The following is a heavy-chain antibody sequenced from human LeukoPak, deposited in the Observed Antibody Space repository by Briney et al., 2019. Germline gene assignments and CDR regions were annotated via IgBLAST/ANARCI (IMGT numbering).Heavy chain of an antibody. CDR3: ARDGGVEGSTTWFDP. J-gene: IGHJ5*02. CDR2: ISTRTGSS. D-gene: IGHD2/OR15-2a*01. CDR1: GFTFTNYV. Sequence: GGSLRLSRVASGFTFTNYVMNWVRQVPGKGLEWVAHISTRTGSSGYADSVRSRFTISRDTARNSLYLEMNSLRVEDTAIYYCARDGGVEGSTTWFDPWGQGTQVTVSS. V-gene: IGHV3-21*01.